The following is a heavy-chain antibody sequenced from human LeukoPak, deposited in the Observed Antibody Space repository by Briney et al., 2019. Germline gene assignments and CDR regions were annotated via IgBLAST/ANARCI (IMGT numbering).Heavy chain of an antibody. Sequence: PGGSLRLSCAASGFTFSTYWMHWVRQAPGKGLSWVSRIDSDGSTTRYADSVKGRFTISRDNAKNTLYLKMNSLRAEDTAVYYCARERDSSGYPDYWGQGTLVTVSS. CDR3: ARERDSSGYPDY. J-gene: IGHJ4*02. D-gene: IGHD3-22*01. CDR2: IDSDGSTT. V-gene: IGHV3-74*01. CDR1: GFTFSTYW.